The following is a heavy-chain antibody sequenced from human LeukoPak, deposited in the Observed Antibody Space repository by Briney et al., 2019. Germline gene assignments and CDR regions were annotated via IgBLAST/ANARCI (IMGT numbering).Heavy chain of an antibody. J-gene: IGHJ4*02. D-gene: IGHD6-19*01. V-gene: IGHV1-69*13. CDR1: GGTFSSYA. CDR3: ARDSAPDPLAVAPTGY. Sequence: ASVKVSCKASGGTFSSYAISWVRQAPGQGLEWMGGIIPIFGTANYTQKFQGRVTITADESTSTAYMELSSLRSEDTAVYYCARDSAPDPLAVAPTGYWGQGTLVTVSS. CDR2: IIPIFGTA.